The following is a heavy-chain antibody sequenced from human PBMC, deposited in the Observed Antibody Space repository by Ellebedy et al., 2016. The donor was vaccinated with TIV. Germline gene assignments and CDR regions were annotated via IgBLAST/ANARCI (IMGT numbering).Heavy chain of an antibody. CDR1: GYRFTDYW. V-gene: IGHV5-10-1*01. Sequence: GESLKISCQGSGYRFTDYWITWVRQMPGKGLEWMGKIDLLASTSDYSPSFQGHVTISADRSINTAYLQWSSLKASDSAMYYCARHALGISGRWYFDLWGRGTLVTVSS. D-gene: IGHD5-12*01. J-gene: IGHJ2*01. CDR2: IDLLASTS. CDR3: ARHALGISGRWYFDL.